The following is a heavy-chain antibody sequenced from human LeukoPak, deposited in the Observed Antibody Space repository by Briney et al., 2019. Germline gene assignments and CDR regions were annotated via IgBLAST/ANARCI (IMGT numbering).Heavy chain of an antibody. CDR3: ARDLPSYDFWSGYIDYYYGMDV. Sequence: PGGSLRLSCAASGFTFSSYWMNWARQAPGKGLEWVASINHNGNVNYYVDSVKGRFTISRDNAKNSLYLQMNSLRAEDTAVYYCARDLPSYDFWSGYIDYYYGMDVWGQGTTVTVSS. V-gene: IGHV3-7*01. CDR2: INHNGNVN. D-gene: IGHD3-3*01. CDR1: GFTFSSYW. J-gene: IGHJ6*02.